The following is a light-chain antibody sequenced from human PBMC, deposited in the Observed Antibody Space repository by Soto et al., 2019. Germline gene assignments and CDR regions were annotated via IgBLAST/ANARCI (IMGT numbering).Light chain of an antibody. Sequence: DIQMTQSPSSLSASVGDRVTITCRASESIARHLNWYQQKPGKDPKLLIYAASSLQNGVPSRFRGGGSGTDFTLTIHNLQPEDFAAYYCQQTYSTLSITFGQGTRLQI. V-gene: IGKV1-39*01. J-gene: IGKJ5*01. CDR2: AAS. CDR3: QQTYSTLSIT. CDR1: ESIARH.